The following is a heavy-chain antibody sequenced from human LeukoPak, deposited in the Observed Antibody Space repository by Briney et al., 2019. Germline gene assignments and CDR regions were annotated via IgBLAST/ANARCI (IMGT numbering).Heavy chain of an antibody. CDR2: ISGSGGST. CDR1: GFTFSSYA. D-gene: IGHD3-3*01. Sequence: GGSLRLSCAASGFTFSSYAMSWVRQAPGKGLEWVSIISGSGGSTYYADSVKGRFTISRDNSKNTLYLQMNSLRADDTAVYYCANGREIFANVDYWGQGTLVTVSS. V-gene: IGHV3-23*01. J-gene: IGHJ4*02. CDR3: ANGREIFANVDY.